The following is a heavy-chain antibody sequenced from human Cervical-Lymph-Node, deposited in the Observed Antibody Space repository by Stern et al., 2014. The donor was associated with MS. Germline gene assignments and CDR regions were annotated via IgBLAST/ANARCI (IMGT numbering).Heavy chain of an antibody. V-gene: IGHV1-46*02. CDR1: EYTHNNYL. D-gene: IGHD2-15*01. CDR2: INPSGAT. CDR3: AVRYCSGGRCYSVPDV. Sequence: DQLVESGSEVKKPGASVKVSCKASEYTHNNYLIHWVRQAPGQRPDWMGVINPSGATNYAQKVQDRVTMTTDASTSTFYMELSRLRSEDTAVYYCAVRYCSGGRCYSVPDVWGQGTTVIVSS. J-gene: IGHJ6*02.